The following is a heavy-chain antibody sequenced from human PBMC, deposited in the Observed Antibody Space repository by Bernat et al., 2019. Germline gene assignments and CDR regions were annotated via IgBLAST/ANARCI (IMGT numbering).Heavy chain of an antibody. CDR2: ISGSGGST. CDR1: GFTFSSYA. V-gene: IGHV3-23*01. CDR3: AVLWFGELTHKYYYYGMDV. J-gene: IGHJ6*02. D-gene: IGHD3-10*01. Sequence: EVQLLESGGGLVQPGGSLRLSCAASGFTFSSYAMSWVRQAPGKGLEWVSAISGSGGSTYYADSVKGRFTISRDNSKNTLYLQMNSLRAEDTAVYYCAVLWFGELTHKYYYYGMDVWGQGTTVTVSS.